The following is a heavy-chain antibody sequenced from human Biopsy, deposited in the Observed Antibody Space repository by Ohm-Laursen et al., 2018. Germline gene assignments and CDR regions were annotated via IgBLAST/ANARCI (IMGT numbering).Heavy chain of an antibody. CDR3: ARHPTGFWFDP. J-gene: IGHJ5*02. CDR2: ITRDGFYM. V-gene: IGHV3-21*06. CDR1: GFTFSSYP. Sequence: SLRLSCSASGFTFSSYPINWVRQAPGKGLEWVSSITRDGFYMFYADSVKGRFTISRDYAKNLVSLEMNSLRVEDTAVYYCARHPTGFWFDPWGQGTLVTVSS.